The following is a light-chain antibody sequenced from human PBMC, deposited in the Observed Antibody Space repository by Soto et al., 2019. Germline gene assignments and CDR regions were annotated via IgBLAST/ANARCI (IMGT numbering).Light chain of an antibody. J-gene: IGKJ1*01. CDR1: QGISKD. CDR3: LQHNSYPWT. Sequence: DIQMTQSPSSLSASVGDRVTITCRASQGISKDLGWYQQKPGKAPKGLIFAASSLQSGVPSRFSGSGSGTEFTLTISSLLPEDSATYYCLQHNSYPWTFGQGTKVEIK. V-gene: IGKV1-17*01. CDR2: AAS.